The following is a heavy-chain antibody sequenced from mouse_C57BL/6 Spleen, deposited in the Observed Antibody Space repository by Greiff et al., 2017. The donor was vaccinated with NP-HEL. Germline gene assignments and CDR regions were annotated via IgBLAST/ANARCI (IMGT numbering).Heavy chain of an antibody. D-gene: IGHD2-3*01. V-gene: IGHV2-2*01. J-gene: IGHJ3*01. CDR3: ARNNADGYYKAWFAY. Sequence: QVQLKESGPGLVQPSQSLSITCTVSGFSLTSYGVHWVRQSPGKGLEWLGVIWSGGSTDYNAAFISRLSISKDNSKSQVFFKMNSLQADDTAIYYCARNNADGYYKAWFAYWGQGTLVTVSA. CDR2: IWSGGST. CDR1: GFSLTSYG.